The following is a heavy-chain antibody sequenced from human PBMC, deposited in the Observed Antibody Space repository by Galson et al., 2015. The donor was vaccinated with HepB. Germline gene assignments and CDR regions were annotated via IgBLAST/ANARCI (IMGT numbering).Heavy chain of an antibody. D-gene: IGHD3-22*01. Sequence: SLRLSCAASGFTVSSNYMGWVRQAPGKGLEWVSVISSDDTTYYADSVKGRFTISRDNSKSTLYLQMNSLRPEDTAMYYCAAYDRSDWGFDYWGQGTLVTVSS. J-gene: IGHJ4*02. V-gene: IGHV3-66*01. CDR2: ISSDDTT. CDR3: AAYDRSDWGFDY. CDR1: GFTVSSNY.